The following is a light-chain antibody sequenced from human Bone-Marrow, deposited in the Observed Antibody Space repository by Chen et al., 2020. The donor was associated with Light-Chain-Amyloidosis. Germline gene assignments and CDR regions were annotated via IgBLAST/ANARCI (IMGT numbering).Light chain of an antibody. V-gene: IGLV3-21*02. CDR2: DDS. J-gene: IGLJ3*02. Sequence: SYVLTHPSSLSVAPGQTATIACGGNNIGSTSVHWYQQPPGQAPLLVVYDDSDRASGIPERLSGSNSGNTATLTISRVEAGDEADYYCQVWDRSSDRPVFGGGTKLTVL. CDR3: QVWDRSSDRPV. CDR1: NIGSTS.